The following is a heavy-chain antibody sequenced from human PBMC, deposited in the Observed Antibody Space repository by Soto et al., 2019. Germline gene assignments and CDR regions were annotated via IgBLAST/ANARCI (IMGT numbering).Heavy chain of an antibody. V-gene: IGHV3-21*01. Sequence: LRLFCAASGFTFSIYSMNWVRQAPGRGLEWVSSITSSNSYIYYADSVKGRFTISRDNAKNSLYLQMNSLRAEDTAIYYCARDEEARPYFYGMDVWGQGTTVTVSS. J-gene: IGHJ6*02. CDR3: ARDEEARPYFYGMDV. CDR2: ITSSNSYI. CDR1: GFTFSIYS. D-gene: IGHD6-6*01.